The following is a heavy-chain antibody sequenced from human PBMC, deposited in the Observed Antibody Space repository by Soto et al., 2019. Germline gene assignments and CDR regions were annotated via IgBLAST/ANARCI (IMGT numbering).Heavy chain of an antibody. J-gene: IGHJ5*02. CDR2: IKSKTDGGTT. V-gene: IGHV3-15*07. D-gene: IGHD6-25*01. CDR3: TTGSSGWT. CDR1: GFTFSDAW. Sequence: EVQLVESGGGLVKLGGSLRLSCAASGFTFSDAWFNWVRQAPGKGLEWVGRIKSKTDGGTTDYATPVKGRVTISRDDSINILYLQMNSLRTEDTAVYYCTTGSSGWTWGQGTLVTVSS.